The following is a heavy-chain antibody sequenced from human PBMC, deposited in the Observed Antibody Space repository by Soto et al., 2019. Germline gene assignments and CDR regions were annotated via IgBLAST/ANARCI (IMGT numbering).Heavy chain of an antibody. J-gene: IGHJ6*03. D-gene: IGHD3-16*01. CDR1: GGSFSGYY. Sequence: SETLSLTCAVYGGSFSGYYWSWIRQPPGKGLEWIGEINHSGSTNYNPSIKSRVTISVDTSKNQFSLKLSSVTAADTALYYCARGGGYYYYYMDVWGKGTTVTVSS. V-gene: IGHV4-34*01. CDR3: ARGGGYYYYYMDV. CDR2: INHSGST.